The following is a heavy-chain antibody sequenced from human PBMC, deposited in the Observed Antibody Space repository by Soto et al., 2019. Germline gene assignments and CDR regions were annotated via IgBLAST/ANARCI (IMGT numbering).Heavy chain of an antibody. CDR1: GFTFGNAW. CDR2: IKSKTDGGTT. Sequence: GGSLRLSCAASGFTFGNAWMSWVRQAPGKGLEWVGRIKSKTDGGTTDYAAPVKGRFTISRDDSKNTLYLQMNSLKTEDTAVYYCTTIPRAYGYYFDYWGQGTLVTVSS. CDR3: TTIPRAYGYYFDY. D-gene: IGHD4-17*01. V-gene: IGHV3-15*01. J-gene: IGHJ4*02.